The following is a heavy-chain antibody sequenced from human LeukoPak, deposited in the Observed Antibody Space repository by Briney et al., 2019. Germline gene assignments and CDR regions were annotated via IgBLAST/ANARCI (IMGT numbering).Heavy chain of an antibody. J-gene: IGHJ4*02. CDR2: IYYTGST. D-gene: IGHD1-26*01. V-gene: IGHV4-61*01. CDR1: GGSVSSGSFY. CDR3: ARDPVGASDY. Sequence: SETLSLTCTVSGGSVSSGSFYWSWIRQTPGKGLEWIGYIYYTGSTNYNPSLKSRVTISVDTSKNQFSLKLSSVTAADTAVYYCARDPVGASDYWGQGTLVTVSS.